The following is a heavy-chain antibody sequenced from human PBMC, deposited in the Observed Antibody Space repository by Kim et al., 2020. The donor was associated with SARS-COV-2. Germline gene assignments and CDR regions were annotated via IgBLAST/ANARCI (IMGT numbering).Heavy chain of an antibody. J-gene: IGHJ2*01. CDR1: GFTFGGYA. Sequence: GGSLRLSCTASGFTFGGYAMSWFRQAPGKGLEWVGVIRSEGSGGTTEDAASVRGRFTIARDDTKSIAYLHMNSPKTEDTDEYACNSDGTAYGSSWY. D-gene: IGHD6-13*01. CDR3: NSDGTAYGSSWY. CDR2: IRSEGSGGTT. V-gene: IGHV3-49*03.